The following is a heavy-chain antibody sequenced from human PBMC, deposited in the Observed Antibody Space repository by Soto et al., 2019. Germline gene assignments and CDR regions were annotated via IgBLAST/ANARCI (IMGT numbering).Heavy chain of an antibody. CDR1: GGSISSSSYY. CDR3: ARSARRGELRYFDWSPRPDYYGMDV. J-gene: IGHJ6*02. V-gene: IGHV4-39*01. Sequence: SETLSLTCTVSGGSISSSSYYWGWIRQPPGKGLEWIGSIYYSGSTYYNPSLKSRVTISVDTSKNQFSLKLSSVTAADTAVYYCARSARRGELRYFDWSPRPDYYGMDVWGQGTTVT. D-gene: IGHD3-9*01. CDR2: IYYSGST.